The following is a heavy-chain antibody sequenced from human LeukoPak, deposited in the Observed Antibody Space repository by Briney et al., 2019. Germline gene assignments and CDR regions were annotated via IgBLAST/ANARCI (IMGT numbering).Heavy chain of an antibody. CDR2: ISSSGSTI. CDR3: AKGITMIDTSRFDP. V-gene: IGHV3-48*03. Sequence: GGSLRLSCAASGFTFSSYEMNWVRQAPGKGLEWVSYISSSGSTIYYADSVKGRFTISRDNAKNSLYLQMNSLRAEDTAVYYCAKGITMIDTSRFDPWGQGTLVTVSS. J-gene: IGHJ5*02. D-gene: IGHD3-22*01. CDR1: GFTFSSYE.